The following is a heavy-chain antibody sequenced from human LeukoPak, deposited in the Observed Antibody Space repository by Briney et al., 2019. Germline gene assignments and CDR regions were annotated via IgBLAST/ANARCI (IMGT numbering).Heavy chain of an antibody. J-gene: IGHJ4*02. CDR1: GYSISSGYY. D-gene: IGHD5-12*01. CDR3: ARGYSGYDWDVDYFDY. V-gene: IGHV4-38-2*02. CDR2: IYHSGST. Sequence: SETLSLTCTVSGYSISSGYYWGWIRQPRGKGLEWIGSIYHSGSTYYNPSLKSRVTISVDTSKNQFSLKLSSVTAADTAVYYCARGYSGYDWDVDYFDYWGQGTLVTVSS.